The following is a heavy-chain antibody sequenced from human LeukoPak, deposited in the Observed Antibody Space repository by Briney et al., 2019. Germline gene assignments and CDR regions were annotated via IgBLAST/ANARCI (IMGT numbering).Heavy chain of an antibody. CDR1: GGTFSSYA. D-gene: IGHD2-2*02. CDR2: IIPILGIA. V-gene: IGHV1-69*04. Sequence: SVKVSCKASGGTFSSYAISWVRQAPGQGPEWMGRIIPILGIANYAQKFQGRVTITADKSTSTAYMELSSLRSEDTAVYYCAKDMRVVPAAIGEVYDYWGQGTLVTVSS. J-gene: IGHJ4*02. CDR3: AKDMRVVPAAIGEVYDY.